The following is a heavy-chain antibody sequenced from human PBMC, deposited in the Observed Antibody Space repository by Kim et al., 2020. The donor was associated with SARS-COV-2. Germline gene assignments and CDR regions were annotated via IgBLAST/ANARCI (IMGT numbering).Heavy chain of an antibody. CDR2: IYPGDSDT. CDR3: ARRYYGSGSYYLDY. CDR1: GYSFASSW. V-gene: IGHV5-51*01. Sequence: GESLKISCKGSGYSFASSWIAWVRQMPGKGLEWMGVIYPGDSDTRYSSYFLGQVTISVDKSISTAYLQWSSLKASDTAMYYCARRYYGSGSYYLDYWGQGTLVTVSS. D-gene: IGHD3-10*01. J-gene: IGHJ4*02.